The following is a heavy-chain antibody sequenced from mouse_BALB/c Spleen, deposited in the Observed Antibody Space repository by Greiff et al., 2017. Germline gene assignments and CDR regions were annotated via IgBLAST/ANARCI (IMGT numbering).Heavy chain of an antibody. CDR3: ARDMGDGYYLAWFAY. J-gene: IGHJ3*01. CDR1: GLTFTDYY. V-gene: IGHV7-3*02. D-gene: IGHD2-3*01. CDR2: IRNKANGYTT. Sequence: EVKLVESGGGLVQPGGSLRLSCATSGLTFTDYYMSWVRQPPGKALEWLGFIRNKANGYTTEYSASVKGRFTISRDNSQSILYLQMNTLRAEDSATYYCARDMGDGYYLAWFAYWGQGTLVTVSA.